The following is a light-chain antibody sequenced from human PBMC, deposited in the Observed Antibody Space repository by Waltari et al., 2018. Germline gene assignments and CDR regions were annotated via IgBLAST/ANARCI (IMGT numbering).Light chain of an antibody. J-gene: IGKJ1*01. CDR3: QQYNSYPWT. CDR2: KAS. V-gene: IGKV1-5*03. Sequence: DIQMTQSPSTLSASVGDRVTITCRASQRHSRWLAWYQQKPGKAPNLLIYKASTLESGVPARFSGSGSGTEVTLTIGSLQSCDFATYCCQQYNSYPWTFGQGTKVEIK. CDR1: QRHSRW.